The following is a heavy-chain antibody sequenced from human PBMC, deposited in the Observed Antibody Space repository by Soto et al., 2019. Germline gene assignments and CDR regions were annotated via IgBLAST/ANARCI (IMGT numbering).Heavy chain of an antibody. CDR2: MSWNSGSI. J-gene: IGHJ4*02. V-gene: IGHV3-9*01. CDR1: GFTFDDYA. D-gene: IGHD5-12*01. Sequence: GGSLRLSCAASGFTFDDYAMHWVRQAPGKGLEWVSGMSWNSGSIGYADSVKGRFTISRDNSKNSLYRQMNSLIAEDTALYYCAKAGYSGYDYLGYFDYWGQGTLVTVSS. CDR3: AKAGYSGYDYLGYFDY.